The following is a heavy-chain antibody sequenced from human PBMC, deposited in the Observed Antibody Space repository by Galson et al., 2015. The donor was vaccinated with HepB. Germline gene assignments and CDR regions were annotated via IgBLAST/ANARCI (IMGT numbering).Heavy chain of an antibody. CDR1: GFTFSSYS. V-gene: IGHV3-21*01. D-gene: IGHD1-26*01. Sequence: SLRLSCAASGFTFSSYSMNWVRQAPGKGLEWVSSISSSSSYIYYADSVKGRFTISRDNAKNSLYLQMNSLRAEDTAVYCCARVLTTLREDGSYPTGGWGQGTLVTVSS. CDR3: ARVLTTLREDGSYPTGG. CDR2: ISSSSSYI. J-gene: IGHJ4*02.